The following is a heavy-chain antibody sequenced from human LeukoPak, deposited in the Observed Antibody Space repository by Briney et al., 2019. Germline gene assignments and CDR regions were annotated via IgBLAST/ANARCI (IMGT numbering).Heavy chain of an antibody. CDR1: APSSNGYY. J-gene: IGHJ4*02. CDR2: INNSGNT. CDR3: ARGSSGPRLAC. D-gene: IGHD6-19*01. V-gene: IGHV4-34*01. Sequence: PSQTLSLTCALDAPSSNGYYWSWIRQPHGKGREWIGEINNSGNTYYNAYLKSRLTISVDTSNNQFSVKLMSVIAADTAVYYWARGSSGPRLACWGQGTLVTVSS.